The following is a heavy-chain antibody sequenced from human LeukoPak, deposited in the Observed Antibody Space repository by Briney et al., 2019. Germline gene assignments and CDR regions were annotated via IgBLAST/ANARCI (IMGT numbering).Heavy chain of an antibody. V-gene: IGHV4-59*12. CDR1: GGSISGYY. J-gene: IGHJ4*02. D-gene: IGHD6-13*01. CDR3: ARDRGQQLEYYFDY. CDR2: MYYNGNT. Sequence: SETLSLTCTVSGGSISGYYWTWIRQPPGKGLEWIGYMYYNGNTNYNPSLKSRVTISVDPSKNQFSLQLNSVTPEDTAVYYCARDRGQQLEYYFDYWGQGTLVTVSS.